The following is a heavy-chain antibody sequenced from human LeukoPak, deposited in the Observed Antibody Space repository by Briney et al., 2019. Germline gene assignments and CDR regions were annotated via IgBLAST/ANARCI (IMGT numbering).Heavy chain of an antibody. CDR1: GYTFTSYG. D-gene: IGHD6-13*01. CDR2: ISAYNGNT. CDR3: ARDSSSWYGSGAFDI. V-gene: IGHV1-18*01. Sequence: ASVKVSCKASGYTFTSYGISWVRQAPGQGLEWMGWISAYNGNTNYAQKLQGRVTMTRNTSISTAYMELSSLRSEDTAVYYCARDSSSWYGSGAFDIWGQGTMVTVSS. J-gene: IGHJ3*02.